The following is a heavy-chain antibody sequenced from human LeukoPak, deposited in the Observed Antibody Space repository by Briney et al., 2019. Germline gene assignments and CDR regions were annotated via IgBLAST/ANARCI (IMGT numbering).Heavy chain of an antibody. D-gene: IGHD3-22*01. V-gene: IGHV1-46*01. J-gene: IGHJ4*02. CDR1: GYTFTSNY. CDR2: ISPSGGST. Sequence: ASVKVSCKAFGYTFTSNYMHWVRQAPGQGPEGMGVISPSGGSTTYAQKLQGRVTMTTDTSTSTAYMELRSLRSDDTAVYYCAREAYYYDSSGYSFDYWGQGTLVTVSS. CDR3: AREAYYYDSSGYSFDY.